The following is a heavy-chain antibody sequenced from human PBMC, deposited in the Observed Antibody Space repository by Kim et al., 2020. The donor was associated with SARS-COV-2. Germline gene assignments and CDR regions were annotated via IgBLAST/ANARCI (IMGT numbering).Heavy chain of an antibody. CDR1: GGSFSGYY. J-gene: IGHJ4*02. D-gene: IGHD5-18*01. Sequence: SETLSLPCAVYGGSFSGYYWSWIRQPPGKGLEWIGEINHSGSTNYNPSLKSRVTISVDTSKNQFSLKLSSVTAADTAVYYCARVDTAMKYWGQGTLVTVSS. CDR2: INHSGST. CDR3: ARVDTAMKY. V-gene: IGHV4-34*01.